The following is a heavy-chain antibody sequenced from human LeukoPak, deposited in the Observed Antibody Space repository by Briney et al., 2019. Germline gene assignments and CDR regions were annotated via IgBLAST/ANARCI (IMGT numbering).Heavy chain of an antibody. D-gene: IGHD6-13*01. CDR3: AKDSHSSSWALGYYYMDV. J-gene: IGHJ6*03. CDR1: GFVFKNYW. V-gene: IGHV3-7*01. CDR2: IKQDGSEK. Sequence: PGGSLRLSCTASGFVFKNYWMSWVRQAPGKGLEGVANIKQDGSEKYYVDSVKGRFTISRDNTKNSLYLQMNSLRAEDTAVYYCAKDSHSSSWALGYYYMDVWGKGTTVTVSS.